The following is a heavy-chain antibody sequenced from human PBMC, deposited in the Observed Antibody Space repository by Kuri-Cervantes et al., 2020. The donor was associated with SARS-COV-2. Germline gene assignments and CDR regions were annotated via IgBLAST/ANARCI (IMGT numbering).Heavy chain of an antibody. V-gene: IGHV3-30*04. Sequence: GESLKISCAASGFTFSSYAMHWVRQAPGKGLEWVAVISYDGSNKYYADSVQGRFTISRDNSKNTLYLQMNSLRAEDTAVYYCARARFSGSYLAGYFQHWGQGTLVTVSS. CDR2: ISYDGSNK. CDR1: GFTFSSYA. CDR3: ARARFSGSYLAGYFQH. D-gene: IGHD1-26*01. J-gene: IGHJ1*01.